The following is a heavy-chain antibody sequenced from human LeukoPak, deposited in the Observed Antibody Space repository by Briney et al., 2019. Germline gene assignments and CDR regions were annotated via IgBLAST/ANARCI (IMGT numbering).Heavy chain of an antibody. CDR3: ARDYDVIPAAGNGMDV. Sequence: ASVTVSFKASGYTFISYGISWVRQAPGQGLEWMGWISGYNGNTKYAQNVQGRVTMTKDTSTSTAYMELTSLRSDDTAVYYCARDYDVIPAAGNGMDVWGQGTTVAVSS. J-gene: IGHJ6*02. CDR2: ISGYNGNT. D-gene: IGHD2-2*01. CDR1: GYTFISYG. V-gene: IGHV1-18*01.